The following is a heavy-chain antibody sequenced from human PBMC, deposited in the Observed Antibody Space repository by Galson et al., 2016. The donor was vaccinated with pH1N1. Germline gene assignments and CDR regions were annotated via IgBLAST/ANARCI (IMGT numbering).Heavy chain of an antibody. Sequence: SLRLSCAASGFIFSSYAMTWVRQAPGKGPEWVSAISAASTRTYYPDSVKGRFIISRVNSKNTLYLQMNSLRAEDTAEYYCAKGGRVGTEGYYYALDVWGQGTTVIVSS. D-gene: IGHD1/OR15-1a*01. CDR3: AKGGRVGTEGYYYALDV. J-gene: IGHJ6*02. V-gene: IGHV3-23*01. CDR2: ISAASTRT. CDR1: GFIFSSYA.